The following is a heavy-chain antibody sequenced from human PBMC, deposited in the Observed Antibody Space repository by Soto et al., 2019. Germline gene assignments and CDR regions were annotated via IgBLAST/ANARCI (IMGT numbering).Heavy chain of an antibody. Sequence: GGSLRLSCATSGFTFSDEWIRWVRQVPGKGLVWVSRINKDGSYKNYADFVEGRFTISRDDAKSELYLHMDRLRAEDTAVYYCARGGLEPFDYLGQGALVTVSS. J-gene: IGHJ4*02. CDR1: GFTFSDEW. CDR2: INKDGSYK. CDR3: ARGGLEPFDY. V-gene: IGHV3-74*01. D-gene: IGHD1-1*01.